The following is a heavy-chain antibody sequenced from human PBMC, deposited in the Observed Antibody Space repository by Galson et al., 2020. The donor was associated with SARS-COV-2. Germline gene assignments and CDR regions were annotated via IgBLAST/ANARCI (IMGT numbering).Heavy chain of an antibody. D-gene: IGHD6-25*01. CDR3: ARDISGMRRIGTSAFDI. CDR1: GFTFSDHF. CDR2: SRNKANSYTT. J-gene: IGHJ3*02. V-gene: IGHV3-72*01. Sequence: GGSLRLSCAVSGFTFSDHFLDWVRQAPGKGLEWIGRSRNKANSYTTEYAASVRGRFTISRDDTKNSLYLQMNSLKTEDTAVYYCARDISGMRRIGTSAFDIWGQGTMVTVSS.